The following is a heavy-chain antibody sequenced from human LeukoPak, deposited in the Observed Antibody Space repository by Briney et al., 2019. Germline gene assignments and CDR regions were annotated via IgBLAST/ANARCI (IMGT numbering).Heavy chain of an antibody. D-gene: IGHD1-1*01. CDR3: AKAGGDGTLGTY. CDR2: ISYDGSNK. V-gene: IGHV3-30*18. Sequence: GGSLRLSCAASGFTFSSYGMHWVRQAPGKGLEWVAVISYDGSNKYYADSVKGRFTISRDDSKNTLYLQMNSLRAEDTAVYYCAKAGGDGTLGTYWGQGTLVTVSS. J-gene: IGHJ4*02. CDR1: GFTFSSYG.